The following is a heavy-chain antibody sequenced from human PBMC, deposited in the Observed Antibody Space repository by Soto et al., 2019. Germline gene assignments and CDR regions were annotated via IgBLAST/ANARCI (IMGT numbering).Heavy chain of an antibody. CDR3: ASRKSSPYFDY. CDR2: IYYSGST. CDR1: GASISSYY. D-gene: IGHD3-10*01. J-gene: IGHJ4*02. V-gene: IGHV4-59*06. Sequence: PSETLSLTCTVSGASISSYYWSWIRQPPGKGLEWIGYIYYSGSTYYNPSLKSRVTISVDTSKNQFSLKLSSVTAADTAVYYCASRKSSPYFDYWGQGTLVTVSS.